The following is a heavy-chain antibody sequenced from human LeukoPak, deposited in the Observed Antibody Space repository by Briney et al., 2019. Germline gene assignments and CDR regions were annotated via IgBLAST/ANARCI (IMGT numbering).Heavy chain of an antibody. J-gene: IGHJ4*02. Sequence: PGGSLRLSCVASGFTFNTYWMHWVRQTPGKGLVCVSRINTDGSSTTYADSVKGRFTISRDNAKNTMYLQMNSLRAEDTAVYYCARVGVGNDYWGQGTLVTVPS. V-gene: IGHV3-74*03. CDR2: INTDGSST. CDR1: GFTFNTYW. CDR3: ARVGVGNDY.